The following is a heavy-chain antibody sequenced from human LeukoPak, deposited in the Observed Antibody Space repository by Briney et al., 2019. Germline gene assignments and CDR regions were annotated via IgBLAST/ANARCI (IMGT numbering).Heavy chain of an antibody. CDR3: ARDTPPTNWFDP. D-gene: IGHD1-1*01. CDR2: ISSSSSYI. Sequence: PGGSLRLSCAASGFTFSSYSMNWVRPAPGKGLEWVSSISSSSSYIYCADSVKGRFTISRDNAKNSLYLQMNSLRAEDTAVYYCARDTPPTNWFDPWGQGTLVTVSS. V-gene: IGHV3-21*01. CDR1: GFTFSSYS. J-gene: IGHJ5*02.